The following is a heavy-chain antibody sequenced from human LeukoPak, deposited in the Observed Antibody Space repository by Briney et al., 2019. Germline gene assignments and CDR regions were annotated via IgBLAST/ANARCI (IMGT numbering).Heavy chain of an antibody. CDR2: IKQEGSDI. CDR3: ARWGIGYTYPYNPIDY. CDR1: GFSFSSYS. V-gene: IGHV3-7*03. D-gene: IGHD5-18*01. Sequence: PGGSLRLSCAASGFSFSSYSMTWVRQAPGKGLEWVANIKQEGSDIFYVDSVKGRFTISRDNAKNSLYLQMSSLRAEDTAVYYCARWGIGYTYPYNPIDYWGQGTLVTVSS. J-gene: IGHJ4*02.